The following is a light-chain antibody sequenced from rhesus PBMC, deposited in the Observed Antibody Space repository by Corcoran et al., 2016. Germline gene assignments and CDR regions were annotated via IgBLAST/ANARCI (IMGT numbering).Light chain of an antibody. CDR1: SSDVGGHQS. V-gene: IGLV2S7*01. Sequence: QSALTQPASVSGSLGQSVTISCSGTSSDVGGHQSVSWYQQHPHKAPKVIIYEVSNRPSGVSSRFSGSKSVNTSSLTISGLQAEDEAYYYCSSYTNTNTLYVFGSGTKGTVL. CDR3: SSYTNTNTLYV. J-gene: IGLJ6*01. CDR2: EVS.